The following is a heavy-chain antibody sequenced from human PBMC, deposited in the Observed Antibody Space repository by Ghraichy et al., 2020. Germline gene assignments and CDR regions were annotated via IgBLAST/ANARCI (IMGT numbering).Heavy chain of an antibody. V-gene: IGHV3-23*01. CDR1: GFTFSSYA. CDR2: ISGSGGST. CDR3: AKDQLRFLEWFSKGPFDY. J-gene: IGHJ4*02. D-gene: IGHD3-3*01. Sequence: GGSLRLSCAASGFTFSSYAMSWVRQAPGKGLEWVSAISGSGGSTYYADSVKGRFTISRDNSKNTLYLQMNSLRAEDTAVYYCAKDQLRFLEWFSKGPFDYWGQGTLVTVSS.